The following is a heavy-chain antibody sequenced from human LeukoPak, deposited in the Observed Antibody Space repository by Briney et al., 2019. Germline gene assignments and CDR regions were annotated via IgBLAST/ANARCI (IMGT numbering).Heavy chain of an antibody. D-gene: IGHD3-10*01. J-gene: IGHJ4*02. CDR1: GGPISSGGYY. CDR3: ARVFGVVRGEGIIDY. CDR2: IYYSGST. Sequence: PSETLSLTCTVSGGPISSGGYYWSWIRQHPGKGLEWIGYIYYSGSTYYNPSLKSRVTISVDTSKNQFSLKLSSVTAADTAVYYCARVFGVVRGEGIIDYWGQGTLVTVSS. V-gene: IGHV4-31*03.